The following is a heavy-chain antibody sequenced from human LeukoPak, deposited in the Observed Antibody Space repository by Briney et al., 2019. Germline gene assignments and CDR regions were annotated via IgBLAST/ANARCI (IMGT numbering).Heavy chain of an antibody. CDR2: ISSSSSDI. Sequence: PGGSLRLSCATSGFTFSSHSMNWVRQAPGKGLEWVSYISSSSSDIYYADSVKGRFTVSRDSAKNSLYLQMNSLRAEDTAVYYCARDRSCSSSSCYAGFDYWGQGTLVTVSS. CDR1: GFTFSSHS. D-gene: IGHD2-2*01. J-gene: IGHJ4*02. V-gene: IGHV3-48*01. CDR3: ARDRSCSSSSCYAGFDY.